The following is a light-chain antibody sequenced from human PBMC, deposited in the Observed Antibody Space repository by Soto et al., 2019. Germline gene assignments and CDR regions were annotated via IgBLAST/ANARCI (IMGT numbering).Light chain of an antibody. J-gene: IGKJ2*03. CDR1: QAISSY. Sequence: DIQMTQSPSAMSVSIGDRVTITCLASQAISSYLAGFQQKSGKVPTRLIYDASTLQNGVPSRFSGSGSGTDFTLTTSNVHPEDVASYFSLQHDRYPYSFGQRSK. V-gene: IGKV1-17*03. CDR3: LQHDRYPYS. CDR2: DAS.